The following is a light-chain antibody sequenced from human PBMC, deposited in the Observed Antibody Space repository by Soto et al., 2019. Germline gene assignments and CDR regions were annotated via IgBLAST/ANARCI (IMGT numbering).Light chain of an antibody. J-gene: IGLJ1*01. CDR2: GNT. CDR1: SSNIGSTYD. CDR3: QSYDDSLSVHYV. V-gene: IGLV1-40*01. Sequence: QSVLTQPPSVSGAPGQRVTISGTGSSSNIGSTYDVQWYQQLPGTAPKLLIHGNTNRPSGVPDRFAGSKSGTSASLSITGLQADDETDYYCQSYDDSLSVHYVFGTGTKRTVL.